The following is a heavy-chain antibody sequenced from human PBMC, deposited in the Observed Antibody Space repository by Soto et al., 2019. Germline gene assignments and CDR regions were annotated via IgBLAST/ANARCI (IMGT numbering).Heavy chain of an antibody. CDR1: GGTFSIYA. V-gene: IGHV1-69*13. J-gene: IGHJ6*02. CDR3: ARERGYSRNYYYYYGMDV. Sequence: SVKVSCKASGGTFSIYAISWVRQAPGQELEWMGGIIPIFGTANYAQKFQGRVTITADESTSTAYMELSSLRSEDTAVYYCARERGYSRNYYYYYGMDVWGQGTTVTVSS. D-gene: IGHD6-13*01. CDR2: IIPIFGTA.